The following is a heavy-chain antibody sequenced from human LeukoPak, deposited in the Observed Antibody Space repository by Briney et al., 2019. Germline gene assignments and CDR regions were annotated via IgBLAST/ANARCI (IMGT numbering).Heavy chain of an antibody. J-gene: IGHJ3*02. CDR2: ISYDGSNK. V-gene: IGHV3-30-3*01. CDR3: AKDRGVWAFDI. CDR1: GIXLSSYD. D-gene: IGHD3-10*01. Sequence: GGSLRLSCGASGIXLSSYDMHWVRQAPGKALEWMAVISYDGSNKDYADSVKGRFTISRDNSKNTLDLQINSLRAEDTAVYYCAKDRGVWAFDIWGQGTMVTVSS.